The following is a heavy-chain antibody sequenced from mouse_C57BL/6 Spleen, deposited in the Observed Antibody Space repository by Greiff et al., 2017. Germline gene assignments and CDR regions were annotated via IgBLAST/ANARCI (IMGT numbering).Heavy chain of an antibody. V-gene: IGHV3-6*01. J-gene: IGHJ4*01. CDR3: ARDRLLRPYAMDY. D-gene: IGHD1-2*01. CDR2: ISYDGSN. Sequence: EVKLLESGPGLVKPSQSLSLTCSVTGYSITSGYYWNWIRQFPGNKLEWMGYISYDGSNNYNPSLKNRISITRDTSKNQFFLKLNSGTTEDTATYYCARDRLLRPYAMDYWGQGTSVTVSS. CDR1: GYSITSGYY.